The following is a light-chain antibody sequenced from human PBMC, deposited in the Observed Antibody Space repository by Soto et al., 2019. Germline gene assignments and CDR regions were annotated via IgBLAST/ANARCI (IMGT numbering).Light chain of an antibody. CDR2: DAS. V-gene: IGKV1-5*01. J-gene: IGKJ1*01. CDR3: QQYNTYWT. CDR1: QSISSW. Sequence: DIHMTQSPSTLSASVGHIFTITCRASQSISSWLAWYQQKPGKAPKLLIYDASSLESGVPSRLSGSASGTEFTLTISSLQPDDFATYYCQQYNTYWTFGHGTKVDI.